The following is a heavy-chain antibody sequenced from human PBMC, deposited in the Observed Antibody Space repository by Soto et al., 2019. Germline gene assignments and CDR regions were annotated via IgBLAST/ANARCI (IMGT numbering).Heavy chain of an antibody. V-gene: IGHV3-30-3*01. Sequence: QVQLVESGGGVVQPGRSLRLSCAASGFTFSSYAMHWVRQAPGKGLEWVAVISYDGSNKYYADSVKGRFTISRDNSKNTLYLQMNSLRAEDTAVYYCAKVEGITMIVAYLDYWGQGTLVTVSS. CDR2: ISYDGSNK. D-gene: IGHD3-22*01. CDR3: AKVEGITMIVAYLDY. CDR1: GFTFSSYA. J-gene: IGHJ4*02.